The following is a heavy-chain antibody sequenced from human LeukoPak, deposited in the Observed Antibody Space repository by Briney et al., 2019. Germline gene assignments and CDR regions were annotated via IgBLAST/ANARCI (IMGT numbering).Heavy chain of an antibody. Sequence: GRSLRLSCAASGFTFDDYAMHWVRQALGKGLEWVSGISWNSGSIGYADSVKGRFTISRDNAKNSLYLQMNSLRAEDTALYYCAKAETETIAAAGNGGQGTLVTVSS. CDR3: AKAETETIAAAGN. J-gene: IGHJ4*02. D-gene: IGHD6-13*01. CDR1: GFTFDDYA. CDR2: ISWNSGSI. V-gene: IGHV3-9*01.